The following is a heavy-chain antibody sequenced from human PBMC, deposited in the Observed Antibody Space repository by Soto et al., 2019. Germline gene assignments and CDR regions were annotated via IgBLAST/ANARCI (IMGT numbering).Heavy chain of an antibody. V-gene: IGHV3-49*04. CDR1: GFTFGGYA. CDR3: ARGRSSRELYPTYFDY. CDR2: IRGKAYSGTT. J-gene: IGHJ4*02. Sequence: EVQLVESGGGLLQPGRSLRLSCTTSGFTFGGYAMSWVRQAPGKGLEWVGFIRGKAYSGTTEYAASVRGRFTISRDDSKSIAYLQMNSLESEDTAVYYCARGRSSRELYPTYFDYWGQGTLVTVSS. D-gene: IGHD3-10*01.